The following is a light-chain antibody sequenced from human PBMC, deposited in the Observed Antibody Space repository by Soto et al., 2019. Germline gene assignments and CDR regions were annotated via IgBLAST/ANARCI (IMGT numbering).Light chain of an antibody. V-gene: IGKV3-15*01. J-gene: IGKJ5*01. Sequence: EIVLTQSPAGVSVSPGERVTLSCRAGQGVTTNFAWYQQKSGQSPRLLIYDVSTRATGVPARFSGTGSETDFTLTISGLQSEDSAVYFCQQYNNWPFSFGQGTRLEI. CDR2: DVS. CDR3: QQYNNWPFS. CDR1: QGVTTN.